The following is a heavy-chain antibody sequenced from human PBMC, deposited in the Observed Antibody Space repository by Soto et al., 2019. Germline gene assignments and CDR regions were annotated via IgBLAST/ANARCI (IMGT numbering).Heavy chain of an antibody. Sequence: GGSLRLSCTASGFTFGDYAMSWFRQAPGKGLEWVGFIRSKAYGGTTEYAAYVKGRLTISRIDSKGNAYLQMNSLKTEDTAVYYCTRVSYYYGSGSYYNPELEDYYYYMDVWGKGTTVTVSS. CDR2: IRSKAYGGTT. J-gene: IGHJ6*03. V-gene: IGHV3-49*03. D-gene: IGHD3-10*01. CDR3: TRVSYYYGSGSYYNPELEDYYYYMDV. CDR1: GFTFGDYA.